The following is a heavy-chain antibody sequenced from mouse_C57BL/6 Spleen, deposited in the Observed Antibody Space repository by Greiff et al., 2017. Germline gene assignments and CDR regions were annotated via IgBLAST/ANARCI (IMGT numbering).Heavy chain of an antibody. Sequence: QVQLKESGAELVKPGASVKLSCTASGYTFTEYTIHWVKQRPGQGLEWIGWFYPGSGSIKYTEKFKDKGTLAADKSSSTVYMELSRLTSEDSAVYFCARHALYDGYYKDAMDYWGQGTSVTVSS. D-gene: IGHD2-3*01. CDR3: ARHALYDGYYKDAMDY. J-gene: IGHJ4*01. CDR1: GYTFTEYT. V-gene: IGHV1-62-2*01. CDR2: FYPGSGSI.